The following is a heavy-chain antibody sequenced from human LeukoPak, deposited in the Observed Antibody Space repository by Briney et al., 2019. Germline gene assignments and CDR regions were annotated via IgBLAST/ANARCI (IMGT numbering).Heavy chain of an antibody. CDR3: ARVHTYDFDY. D-gene: IGHD2-8*01. CDR2: IDSDGSST. Sequence: GGSLRLSCAASGFTFSSHWMHWVRRAPGKGLVWVSRIDSDGSSTSYADSVKGRFTISRDNAKNTLYLQMNSLRAEDTAVYYCARVHTYDFDYWGQGTLVIVSS. J-gene: IGHJ4*02. CDR1: GFTFSSHW. V-gene: IGHV3-74*01.